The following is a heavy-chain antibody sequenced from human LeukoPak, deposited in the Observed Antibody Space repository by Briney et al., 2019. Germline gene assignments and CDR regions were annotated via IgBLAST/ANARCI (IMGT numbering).Heavy chain of an antibody. CDR2: ISGSGGST. V-gene: IGHV3-23*01. CDR1: GFTFSSYA. CDR3: AKTVAASLYYYYYMDV. J-gene: IGHJ6*03. D-gene: IGHD2-15*01. Sequence: GGSLRLSCAASGFTFSSYAMSWVRQAPGEGLEWVSAISGSGGSTYYADSVKGRFTISRDNSKNTLYLQMNSLRAEDTAVYYCAKTVAASLYYYYYMDVWGKGTTVTVSS.